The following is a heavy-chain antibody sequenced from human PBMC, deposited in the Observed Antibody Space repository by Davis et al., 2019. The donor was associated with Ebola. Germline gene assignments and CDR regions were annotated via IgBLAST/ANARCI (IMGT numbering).Heavy chain of an antibody. J-gene: IGHJ4*02. D-gene: IGHD3-16*01. V-gene: IGHV4-38-2*02. CDR2: IYHSGST. CDR3: ARDVMITFGGVLIRYYYFDY. CDR1: GYSISSGYY. Sequence: PSETLSLTCTVSGYSISSGYYWGWIRQPPGKGLEWIGSIYHSGSTNYNPSLKSRVTISVDTSKNQFSLKLSSVTAADTAVYYCARDVMITFGGVLIRYYYFDYWGQGTLVTVSS.